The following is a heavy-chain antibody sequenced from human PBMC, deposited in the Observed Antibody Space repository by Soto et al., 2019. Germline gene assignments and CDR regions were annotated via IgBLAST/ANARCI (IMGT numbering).Heavy chain of an antibody. CDR2: INTGGVT. V-gene: IGHV3-48*03. J-gene: IGHJ6*02. D-gene: IGHD3-16*01. Sequence: EEQLVESGGDLVQPGGSLRLSCTASGLTLSSCEMNWVRQAPGKGLEWLSYINTGGVTFYAASVKGRFTISRDNAQNSLLLQMYSLRAEDTAVYYCARDKGERVAYGMDVWGQGTTVTVSS. CDR3: ARDKGERVAYGMDV. CDR1: GLTLSSCE.